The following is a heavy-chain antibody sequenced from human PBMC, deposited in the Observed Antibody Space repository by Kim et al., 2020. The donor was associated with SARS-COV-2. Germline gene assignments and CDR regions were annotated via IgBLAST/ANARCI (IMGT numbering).Heavy chain of an antibody. V-gene: IGHV3-7*01. CDR2: K. J-gene: IGHJ4*02. Sequence: KSYVASVKGRFTISRDNAKNSLYLQMNSLRAEDTAVYYCASLSSSSWYFDYWGQGTLVTVSS. D-gene: IGHD6-13*01. CDR3: ASLSSSSWYFDY.